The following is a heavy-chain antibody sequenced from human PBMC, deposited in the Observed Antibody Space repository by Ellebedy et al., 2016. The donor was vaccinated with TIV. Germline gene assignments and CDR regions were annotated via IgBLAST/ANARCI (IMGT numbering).Heavy chain of an antibody. V-gene: IGHV3-30*03. CDR2: ISYDGSNK. J-gene: IGHJ4*02. CDR1: GFTFSSYW. Sequence: GGSLRLSCAASGFTFSSYWMSWVRQAPGKGLEWVAVISYDGSNKYYADSVKGRFTISRDNSKNTLYLQMNSLRAEDTAVYYCARGGAYVWGSHEAGPIDYWGQGTLVTVSS. CDR3: ARGGAYVWGSHEAGPIDY. D-gene: IGHD3-16*01.